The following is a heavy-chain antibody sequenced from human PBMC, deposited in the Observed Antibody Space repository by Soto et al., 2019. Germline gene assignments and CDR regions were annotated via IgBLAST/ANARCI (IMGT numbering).Heavy chain of an antibody. CDR2: ISAYNGNT. J-gene: IGHJ6*02. D-gene: IGHD3-10*01. CDR3: ARAHPLYYYGSGSYYTENYYYYGMDV. V-gene: IGHV1-18*01. Sequence: ASVKVSCKASGYTFTSYGISWVRQAPGQGLEWMGWISAYNGNTNYAQKLQGRVTMTTDTSTSTAYMELRSLRSDDTAVYYCARAHPLYYYGSGSYYTENYYYYGMDVWGQGTTVTVSS. CDR1: GYTFTSYG.